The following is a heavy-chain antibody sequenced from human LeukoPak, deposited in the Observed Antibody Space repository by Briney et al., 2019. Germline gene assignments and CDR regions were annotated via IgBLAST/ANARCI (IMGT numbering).Heavy chain of an antibody. CDR1: GGSISTSSYY. V-gene: IGHV4-39*07. Sequence: SETLSLTCTVSGGSISTSSYYWSWIRQPPGKGLEWIGEINHSGSTNYNPSLKSRVTISVDTSKNQFSLKLSSVTAADTAVYYCARGGGTTGTTGPMGGADFDYWGQGILVTVSS. D-gene: IGHD1-1*01. CDR3: ARGGGTTGTTGPMGGADFDY. CDR2: INHSGST. J-gene: IGHJ4*02.